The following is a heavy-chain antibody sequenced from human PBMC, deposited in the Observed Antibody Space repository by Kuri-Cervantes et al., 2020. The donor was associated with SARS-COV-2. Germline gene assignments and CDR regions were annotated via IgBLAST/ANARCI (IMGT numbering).Heavy chain of an antibody. CDR1: GYTFTSYY. Sequence: ASVRVSCKASGYTFTSYYMHWVRQAPGQGLEWMGIINPSGGSTSYAQKFQGRVTMTRDTSTSTVYMELSSLGSEDTAVYYCARDLAGSGSYYALYYYYYGMDVWGQGTTVTCYS. CDR3: ARDLAGSGSYYALYYYYYGMDV. D-gene: IGHD3-10*01. J-gene: IGHJ6*01. V-gene: IGHV1-46*01. CDR2: INPSGGST.